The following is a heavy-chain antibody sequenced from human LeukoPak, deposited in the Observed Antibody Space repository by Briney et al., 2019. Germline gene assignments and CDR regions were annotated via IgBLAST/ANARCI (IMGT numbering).Heavy chain of an antibody. V-gene: IGHV3-23*01. CDR1: GFTLSSYA. J-gene: IGHJ4*02. D-gene: IGHD3-9*01. CDR3: VPYYDILTGYYTLLFDY. Sequence: GGSLRLSCAASGFTLSSYAMSWVRQAPGKGLEWVSAISGSGGSTYYADSVKGRFTISRDNSKNTLYLQMNSLRAEDTAVYYCVPYYDILTGYYTLLFDYWGQGTLVTVSS. CDR2: ISGSGGST.